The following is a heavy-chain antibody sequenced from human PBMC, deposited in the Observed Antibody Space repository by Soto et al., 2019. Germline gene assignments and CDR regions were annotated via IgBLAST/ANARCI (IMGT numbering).Heavy chain of an antibody. CDR3: ARGGVKGTTSRGQVYN. Sequence: QVQVVESGGGLVKPGGSLRLSCAASGFTFSDYYMSWIRQAQGKGLEWVSFISSSGDSTKYADSVKGRFTISRDNAKNSLYLQLNSLRAEDTAVNYCARGGVKGTTSRGQVYNWGQGTLVTVSS. CDR1: GFTFSDYY. J-gene: IGHJ4*02. CDR2: ISSSGDST. V-gene: IGHV3-11*06. D-gene: IGHD1-7*01.